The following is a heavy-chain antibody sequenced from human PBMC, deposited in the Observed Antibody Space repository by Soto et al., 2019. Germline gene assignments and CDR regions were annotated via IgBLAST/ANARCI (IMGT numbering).Heavy chain of an antibody. CDR1: GASISGFY. J-gene: IGHJ4*02. Sequence: PSETLSLTCTVSGASISGFYWSWIRKSAGKGLEWIGRIYATGTTDYNPSLKSRVMMSVDTSKKQFSLKLRSVTAADTAVYYCARGKRRDGYKIFDYWGQGTLVTVSP. D-gene: IGHD5-12*01. CDR3: ARGKRRDGYKIFDY. V-gene: IGHV4-4*07. CDR2: IYATGTT.